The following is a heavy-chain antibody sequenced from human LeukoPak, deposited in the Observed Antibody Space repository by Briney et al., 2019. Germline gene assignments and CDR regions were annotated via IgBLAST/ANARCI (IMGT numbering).Heavy chain of an antibody. Sequence: GGSLRLSCAASGFTFSSYAMSWVRQAPGKGLEWVSAISGSGGSTYYADSVKGRFTISRDNSKNTLYLQMNSLRAEDTAVYYCARENRDSDYNKYHGMDVWGQGTTVTVSS. V-gene: IGHV3-23*01. CDR2: ISGSGGST. J-gene: IGHJ6*02. CDR3: ARENRDSDYNKYHGMDV. D-gene: IGHD4-11*01. CDR1: GFTFSSYA.